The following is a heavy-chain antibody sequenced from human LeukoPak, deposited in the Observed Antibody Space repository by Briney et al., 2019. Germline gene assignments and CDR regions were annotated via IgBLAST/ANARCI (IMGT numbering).Heavy chain of an antibody. CDR3: ATRLLVAAVARWFDP. D-gene: IGHD6-25*01. CDR1: GFTFSDYY. CDR2: ISSSGTTI. V-gene: IGHV3-11*01. Sequence: GGSLRLSCAASGFTFSDYYMSWIRQAPGKGLEWLSYISSSGTTIHYADSVKGRFTISRDNAKNSLYLQMNSLRAEDTAVYYRATRLLVAAVARWFDPWGQGTLVTVSS. J-gene: IGHJ5*02.